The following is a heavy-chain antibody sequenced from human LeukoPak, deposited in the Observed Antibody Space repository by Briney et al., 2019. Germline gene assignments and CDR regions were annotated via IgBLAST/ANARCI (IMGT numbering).Heavy chain of an antibody. Sequence: ASVKVSRKASGYTFTSYAMNWVRPAPGQGLEWMGWINTNTGNPTYAQGFTGRFVFSLDTSVSTAHLQISSLKAEDTAVYYCAREETGGILTGYYVNFDYWGQGTLVTVSS. CDR2: INTNTGNP. CDR3: AREETGGILTGYYVNFDY. D-gene: IGHD3-9*01. J-gene: IGHJ4*02. CDR1: GYTFTSYA. V-gene: IGHV7-4-1*02.